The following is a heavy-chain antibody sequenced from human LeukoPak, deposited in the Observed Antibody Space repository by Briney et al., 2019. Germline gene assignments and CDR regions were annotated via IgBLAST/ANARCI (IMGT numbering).Heavy chain of an antibody. D-gene: IGHD6-6*01. CDR1: GGSISSYY. CDR2: IYYSGST. V-gene: IGHV4-59*01. CDR3: ARYTSYDAFDI. J-gene: IGHJ3*02. Sequence: PSETLSLTCTVSGGSISSYYWSWIRQPPGKGLEWIGYIYYSGSTNYNPSLKSRVTISVDTSKNQFSLKLSSVTAADTAVYYCARYTSYDAFDIWGQGTMVTVSS.